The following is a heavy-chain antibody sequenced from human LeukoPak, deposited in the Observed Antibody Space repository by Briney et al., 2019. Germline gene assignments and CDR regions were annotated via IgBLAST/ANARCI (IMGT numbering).Heavy chain of an antibody. V-gene: IGHV1-46*01. J-gene: IGHJ4*02. CDR1: GYTFTSYY. D-gene: IGHD5-18*01. CDR2: INPSGGST. CDR3: AMEDTAMVVVDY. Sequence: GAPVKVSCKASGYTFTSYYMHWVRQAPGQGLEWMGIINPSGGSTSYAQKFQGRVTMTRDTSTSTVYMELSSLRSEDTAVYYCAMEDTAMVVVDYWGQGTLVTVSS.